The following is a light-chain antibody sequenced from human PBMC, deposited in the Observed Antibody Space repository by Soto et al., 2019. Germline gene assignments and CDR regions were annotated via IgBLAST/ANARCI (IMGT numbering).Light chain of an antibody. CDR2: GAS. V-gene: IGKV3-20*01. CDR3: HQYGSSPRT. J-gene: IGKJ1*01. Sequence: EIVLTQSPDTLSLSPGERATLSCRSSQSITSNYLAWFQQKPGQAPRLLIYGASTRATGIPDRFSGSGSGTDFTLTISRLEAEDFAVYYCHQYGSSPRTFGQGTKVEI. CDR1: QSITSNY.